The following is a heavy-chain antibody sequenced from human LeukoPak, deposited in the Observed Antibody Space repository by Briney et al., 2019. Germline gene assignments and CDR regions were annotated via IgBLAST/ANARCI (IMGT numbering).Heavy chain of an antibody. CDR3: ARLGRDGYKGDY. Sequence: ASVKVSCKASGYTFTSYYIHWMRQAPGQGLEWMGIINPSGGSTSYAQKFQGRVTMTTDESTSTAYMELSSLRSEDTAVYYCARLGRDGYKGDYWGQGTLVTVSS. J-gene: IGHJ4*02. V-gene: IGHV1-46*01. D-gene: IGHD5-24*01. CDR1: GYTFTSYY. CDR2: INPSGGST.